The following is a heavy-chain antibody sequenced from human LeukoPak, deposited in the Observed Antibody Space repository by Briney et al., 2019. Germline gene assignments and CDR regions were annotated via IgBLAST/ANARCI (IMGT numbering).Heavy chain of an antibody. CDR3: ARGVLSCCFNY. CDR2: ISSSGSAI. D-gene: IGHD4/OR15-4a*01. J-gene: IGHJ4*02. Sequence: GGSLRLSCAASGFTFSSYEMNWVRQAPGKGLEWVSYISSSGSAIYYADSVKGRFTISRDNAKNSLYPQMSSLRAEDTAVYYCARGVLSCCFNYWGQGTLVPVSS. V-gene: IGHV3-48*03. CDR1: GFTFSSYE.